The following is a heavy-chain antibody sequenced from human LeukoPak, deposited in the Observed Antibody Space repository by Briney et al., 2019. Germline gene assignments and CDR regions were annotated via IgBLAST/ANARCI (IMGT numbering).Heavy chain of an antibody. CDR3: ARSSNCVDY. CDR1: GFTFSNYW. J-gene: IGHJ4*02. V-gene: IGHV3-74*01. D-gene: IGHD6-13*01. Sequence: QPGGSLTLSCAASGFTFSNYWMHWVRQAPGKGLVWVSRINSDGSGTRYADSVEGRFTISRDNAKNTLYLHMNSLRAEDTAVYYCARSSNCVDYWGQGTLVTVSS. CDR2: INSDGSGT.